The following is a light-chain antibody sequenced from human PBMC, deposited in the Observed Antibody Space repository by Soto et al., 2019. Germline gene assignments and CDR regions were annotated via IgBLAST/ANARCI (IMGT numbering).Light chain of an antibody. CDR2: DAS. CDR1: QSVSSY. J-gene: IGKJ3*01. CDR3: QHRSSWRFT. V-gene: IGKV3-11*01. Sequence: EIVLTQSPGTLSLSPGERATLSCRASQSVSSYLAWYQQKPGQAPRLLIYDASNRATGIPARFSGSGSGTDVTLTISSLEHEDFAVYYCQHRSSWRFTFGPGTKVDIK.